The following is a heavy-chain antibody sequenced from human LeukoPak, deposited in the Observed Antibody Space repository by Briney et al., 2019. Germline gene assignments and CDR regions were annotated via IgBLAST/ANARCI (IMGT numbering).Heavy chain of an antibody. D-gene: IGHD1-26*01. CDR1: GDSISSGDYY. CDR3: ARAIGREFDP. V-gene: IGHV4-61*08. J-gene: IGHJ5*02. CDR2: IYYSGST. Sequence: SETLSLTCTVSGDSISSGDYYWSWIRQPPGKGLEWIGYIYYSGSTYYNPSLKSRVTISVDTSKNQFSLKLSSVTAADTAVYYCARAIGREFDPWGQGTLVTVSS.